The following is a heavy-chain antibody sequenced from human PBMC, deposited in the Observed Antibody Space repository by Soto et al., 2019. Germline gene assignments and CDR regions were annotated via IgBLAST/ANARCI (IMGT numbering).Heavy chain of an antibody. CDR2: IYPGDSGT. V-gene: IGHV5-51*01. Sequence: PGESLKISCEGSGYSFTTYWIAWVRQMPGKGLEWMGIIYPGDSGTRYSPSFQGQVTISADKSISTAYLQWSSLKASDSAMYYCARPINGDPDAFDIWGQGTMVTVSS. CDR3: ARPINGDPDAFDI. CDR1: GYSFTTYW. D-gene: IGHD4-17*01. J-gene: IGHJ3*02.